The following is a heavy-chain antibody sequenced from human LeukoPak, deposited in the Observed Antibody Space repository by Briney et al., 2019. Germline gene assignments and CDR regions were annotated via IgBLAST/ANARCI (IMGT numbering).Heavy chain of an antibody. Sequence: GGSLRLSCAASGFTVSSNYMSWVRQAPGKGLEWVSVIYSGGSTYYADSVKGRFTISRDNSKNTLYLQMNSLRVEDTAVYYCVRDETWNFGLSWYDGYDIWGQGTMVTVSS. CDR3: VRDETWNFGLSWYDGYDI. D-gene: IGHD1-7*01. J-gene: IGHJ3*02. CDR1: GFTVSSNY. CDR2: IYSGGST. V-gene: IGHV3-66*01.